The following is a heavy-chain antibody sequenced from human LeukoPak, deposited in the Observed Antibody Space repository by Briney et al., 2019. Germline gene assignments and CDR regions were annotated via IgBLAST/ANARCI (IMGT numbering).Heavy chain of an antibody. J-gene: IGHJ4*02. CDR3: ANSPDGAFDY. CDR2: TSSSGSTK. V-gene: IGHV3-48*03. D-gene: IGHD2-15*01. Sequence: GGSLRLSCAASGFTFSSYEMNWIRQAPGKGLEWVSYTSSSGSTKYYADSVKGRFTISRDNAKNSLYLQMNSLRAEDTAVYYCANSPDGAFDYWGQGTLVTVSS. CDR1: GFTFSSYE.